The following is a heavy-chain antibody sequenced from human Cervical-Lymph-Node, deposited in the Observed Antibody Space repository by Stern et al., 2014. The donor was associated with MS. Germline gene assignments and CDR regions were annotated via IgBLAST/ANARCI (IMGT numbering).Heavy chain of an antibody. Sequence: VQLLESGGGVVQPGRSLRLSCAASGFTFSGYGMHWVRQAPGKGLEWVAVIWYDGSNKYYAESVKGRFTISRDNSKNTLYLQMNSLRAEDTAVYYCARWMTTPSPSLGYWGQGTLVTVSS. J-gene: IGHJ4*02. CDR2: IWYDGSNK. CDR1: GFTFSGYG. V-gene: IGHV3-33*01. CDR3: ARWMTTPSPSLGY. D-gene: IGHD4-17*01.